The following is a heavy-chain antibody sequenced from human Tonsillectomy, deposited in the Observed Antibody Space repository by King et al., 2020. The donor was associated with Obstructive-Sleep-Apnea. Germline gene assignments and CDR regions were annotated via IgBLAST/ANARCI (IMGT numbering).Heavy chain of an antibody. CDR2: ISHDGSDK. Sequence: VQLVESGGGVVQAGRSLRLSCAPSGFTFGNFAMHWVRQAPGKGLEWVALISHDGSDKSYADPVKGRFTISRDNSKDTLYLQMNSLRREDTAMYFCARDRALSVAAAGPPMGWGQGTLVTVSS. J-gene: IGHJ4*02. V-gene: IGHV3-30-3*01. CDR3: ARDRALSVAAAGPPMG. D-gene: IGHD6-13*01. CDR1: GFTFGNFA.